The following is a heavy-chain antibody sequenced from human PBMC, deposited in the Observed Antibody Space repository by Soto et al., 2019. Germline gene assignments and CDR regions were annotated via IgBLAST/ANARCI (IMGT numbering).Heavy chain of an antibody. D-gene: IGHD6-19*01. V-gene: IGHV1-8*01. CDR2: RNPNSGNT. CDR3: ARGPLVAVAGSGSR. Sequence: ASVKVSCQASGSTFTSYDINCVRQATGQGLEWMGWRNPNSGNTGYAQKLQGRGNITRNTSISTAYMELSSLRSEDTAVYYCARGPLVAVAGSGSRWGQGTLVTVSS. CDR1: GSTFTSYD. J-gene: IGHJ4*02.